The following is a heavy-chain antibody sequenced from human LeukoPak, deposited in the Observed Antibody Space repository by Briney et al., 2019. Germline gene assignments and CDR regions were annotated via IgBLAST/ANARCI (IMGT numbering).Heavy chain of an antibody. CDR1: GLRFSRGG. D-gene: IGHD2-2*02. CDR3: AMKAVPRPRLYDAFDF. V-gene: IGHV3-23*01. J-gene: IGHJ3*01. CDR2: ISGSASST. Sequence: GGSLRLSCKASGLRFSRGGMHWIRQAPGKGLEWVSAISGSASSTYHADSVKGRFTISRDNSKNTLYLQMNSLRADDTAVYYCAMKAVPRPRLYDAFDFWGQGTVVTVSS.